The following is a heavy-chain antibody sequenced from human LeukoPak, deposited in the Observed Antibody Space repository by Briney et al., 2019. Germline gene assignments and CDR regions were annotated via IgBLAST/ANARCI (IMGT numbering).Heavy chain of an antibody. D-gene: IGHD3-22*01. CDR1: GGSISSYY. Sequence: SETPSLTCTVSGGSISSYYWSWLRQPPGKGLEWIGYIYYSGSTNYNPSLKSRVTISVDTSKNQFSLKLSSVTAADTAVYYCARDVRGYGYSYFDYWGQGTLVTVSS. CDR3: ARDVRGYGYSYFDY. CDR2: IYYSGST. J-gene: IGHJ4*02. V-gene: IGHV4-59*01.